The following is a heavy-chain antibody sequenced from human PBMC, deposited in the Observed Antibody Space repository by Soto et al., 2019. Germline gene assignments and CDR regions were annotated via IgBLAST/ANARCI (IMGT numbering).Heavy chain of an antibody. V-gene: IGHV1-69*12. D-gene: IGHD5-12*01. Sequence: QVQLVQSGAEVRQPASSVKVSCKTSGGTFSSYAISCVRQAPGQGLEWMGGIVPIVDTSTYAQKFQGRVTITADESTSTVYMELSSLRSDDTAVYYCVRVVAIPGYPDHWGQGTLVTVSS. CDR3: VRVVAIPGYPDH. J-gene: IGHJ4*02. CDR1: GGTFSSYA. CDR2: IVPIVDTS.